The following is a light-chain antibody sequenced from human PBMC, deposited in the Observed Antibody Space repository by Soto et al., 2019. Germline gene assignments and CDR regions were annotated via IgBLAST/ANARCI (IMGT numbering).Light chain of an antibody. J-gene: IGLJ1*01. Sequence: QSALTQPASVSGSPGQSITISCTGTSSDVGGYNYVSWYQQHPGKAPKLMIYDVSNRPSGVSNRFSGSKSGNTASPTISGLQAEDEADYYCSSYTLSSTLSVFGTGTKVTGL. CDR2: DVS. V-gene: IGLV2-14*01. CDR3: SSYTLSSTLSV. CDR1: SSDVGGYNY.